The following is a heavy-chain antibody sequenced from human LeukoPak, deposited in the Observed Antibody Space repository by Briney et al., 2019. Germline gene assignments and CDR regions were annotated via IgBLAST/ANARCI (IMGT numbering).Heavy chain of an antibody. V-gene: IGHV4-34*01. CDR2: INHSGST. D-gene: IGHD6-13*01. CDR3: AREALSSPIDY. CDR1: GGSFSGYY. Sequence: SETLSLTCAVYGGSFSGYYWSWIRQPPGKGLEWIGEINHSGSTNYNPSLKSRVTISVDTSKNQFSLKLSSVTAADTAVYYCAREALSSPIDYWGQGTLVTVSS. J-gene: IGHJ4*02.